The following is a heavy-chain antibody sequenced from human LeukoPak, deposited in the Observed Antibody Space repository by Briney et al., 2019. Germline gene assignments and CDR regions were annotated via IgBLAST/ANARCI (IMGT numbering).Heavy chain of an antibody. CDR3: ARYVAVAGEYNWFDP. D-gene: IGHD6-19*01. CDR1: GYSISSGYY. CDR2: IYHSGST. J-gene: IGHJ5*02. Sequence: PSETLSLTCAVSGYSISSGYYWGWIRQPPGKGLEWIGSIYHSGSTYYNPSLKSRVTISVDTSKNQFSLKLSSVTAADTAVYYCARYVAVAGEYNWFDPWGQGTLVTVSS. V-gene: IGHV4-38-2*01.